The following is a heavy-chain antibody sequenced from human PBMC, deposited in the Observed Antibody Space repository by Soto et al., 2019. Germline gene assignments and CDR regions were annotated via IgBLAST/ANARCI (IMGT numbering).Heavy chain of an antibody. CDR1: GYTFTTHG. D-gene: IGHD3-10*01. CDR3: VRGGHTIVRGISYGIDV. CDR2: ISTYNGDT. V-gene: IGHV1-18*01. J-gene: IGHJ6*02. Sequence: QVQLVQSGAEVKKPGASVKVSCKTSGYTFTTHGISWVRQAPGQGLEWMGWISTYNGDTNYAHNLQDRVTMTTETSTSQAYTELRSLSSDDTAVYYCVRGGHTIVRGISYGIDVWGQGTTVTVSS.